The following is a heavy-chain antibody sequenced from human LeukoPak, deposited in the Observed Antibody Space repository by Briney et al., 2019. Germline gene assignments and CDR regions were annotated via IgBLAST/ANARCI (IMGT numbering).Heavy chain of an antibody. D-gene: IGHD4-23*01. CDR3: ARDSYYGGTQDY. CDR2: ISTSGGTI. CDR1: GFXFSSYE. V-gene: IGHV3-48*03. J-gene: IGHJ4*02. Sequence: PGGSLRLSCAASGFXFSSYEINWVRQAPGKGQEWVSYISTSGGTIYYADSVKGRFTISRDNAKNSLYLQMNSLRAEDTAVYYCARDSYYGGTQDYWGQGTLVTVSS.